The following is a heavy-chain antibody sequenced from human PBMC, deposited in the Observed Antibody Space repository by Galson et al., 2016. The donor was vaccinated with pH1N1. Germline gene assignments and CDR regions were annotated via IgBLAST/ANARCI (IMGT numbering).Heavy chain of an antibody. V-gene: IGHV4-61*02. Sequence: TLSLTCSVSGGSISRTGHFWTWIRQPAGKGLEWIGRIYANGNTTYNPSLKSRVTLLLDTSQNQFSLKLSSVTSADTAVYYCARARIQLWLGIDCWGQGTLVTVSS. CDR1: GGSISRTGHF. J-gene: IGHJ4*02. D-gene: IGHD5-18*01. CDR2: IYANGNT. CDR3: ARARIQLWLGIDC.